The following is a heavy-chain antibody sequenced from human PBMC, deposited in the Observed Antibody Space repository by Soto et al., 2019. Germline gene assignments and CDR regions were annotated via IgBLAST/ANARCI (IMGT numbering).Heavy chain of an antibody. D-gene: IGHD5-18*01. CDR2: ISAYNGNT. J-gene: IGHJ5*02. V-gene: IGHV1-18*01. CDR1: GYTFTSYG. Sequence: ASVKVSSKASGYTFTSYGISWVRQAPGQGLEWMGWISAYNGNTNYAQKLQGRVTMTTDTSTSTAYMELRSLRSDDTAVYYCARADTAMVRSQRAGHYNWFDPWGQGTLVTVSS. CDR3: ARADTAMVRSQRAGHYNWFDP.